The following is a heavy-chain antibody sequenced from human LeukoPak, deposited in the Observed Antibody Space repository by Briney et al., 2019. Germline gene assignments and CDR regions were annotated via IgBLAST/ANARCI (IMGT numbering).Heavy chain of an antibody. CDR2: INHSGS. D-gene: IGHD2-8*02. V-gene: IGHV4-34*01. J-gene: IGHJ6*03. CDR1: GGSFSGYY. Sequence: SETLSLTCAVYGGSFSGYYWSWIRQPPGKGLEWIGEINHSGSTISVDTSKNQFSLKLSSVTAADTAVYYCARTGGLPTYYYYYYMDVWGKGTTVTVSS. CDR3: ARTGGLPTYYYYYYMDV.